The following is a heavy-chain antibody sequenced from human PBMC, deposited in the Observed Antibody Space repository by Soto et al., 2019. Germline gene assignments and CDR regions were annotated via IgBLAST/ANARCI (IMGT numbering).Heavy chain of an antibody. J-gene: IGHJ6*02. CDR1: GFTFSSHG. Sequence: GGSLRLSCAASGFTFSSHGMHWVRQAPGQGLEWVAVIWYDGSNKYYADSVKGRFSISRDNSKNTLYLQMNSLRGEDTAVYYCARRSDYSGLDVWGQGATVTVSS. CDR2: IWYDGSNK. V-gene: IGHV3-33*01. CDR3: ARRSDYSGLDV.